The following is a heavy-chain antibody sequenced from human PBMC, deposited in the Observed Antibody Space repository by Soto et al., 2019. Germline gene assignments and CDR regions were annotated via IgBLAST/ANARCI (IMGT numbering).Heavy chain of an antibody. CDR2: IKNDPKSYIT. CDR3: ADLQWSHSYLP. Sequence: EVQLVESGGDLVKPGGSLRLSCEATGLSLSDTYLDWVRKAQGKGLEWVGRIKNDPKSYITNYAESVKGRFTISRDDSKNSLFLQMNSLTTEDTAIYYCADLQWSHSYLPWGQGTLVTVSS. D-gene: IGHD3-16*01. J-gene: IGHJ1*01. CDR1: GLSLSDTY. V-gene: IGHV3-72*01.